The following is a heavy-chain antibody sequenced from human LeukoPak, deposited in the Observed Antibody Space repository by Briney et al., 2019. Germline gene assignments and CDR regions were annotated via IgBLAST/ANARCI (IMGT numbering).Heavy chain of an antibody. Sequence: SETLSVTCAVYGGSFSGYYWSWIRQPPGEGLEWIGEINHSGSTNYNPSLKRRVTISVDTSKNQFSLKLSSVTAADTAVYYCARGRRVGYLAVAGWAPDYWGQGTLVTVSS. CDR1: GGSFSGYY. CDR2: INHSGST. CDR3: ARGRRVGYLAVAGWAPDY. V-gene: IGHV4-34*01. D-gene: IGHD6-19*01. J-gene: IGHJ4*02.